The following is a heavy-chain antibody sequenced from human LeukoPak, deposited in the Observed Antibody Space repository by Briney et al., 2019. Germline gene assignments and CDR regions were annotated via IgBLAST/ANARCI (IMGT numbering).Heavy chain of an antibody. J-gene: IGHJ4*02. CDR2: IIPILGIA. D-gene: IGHD3-22*01. Sequence: GSSVKVSCKASGCTFSSYSISWVRQAPGQGLEWMGRIIPILGIANYAQKFQGRVTITADKSTSTAYMELSSLRSEDTAVYYCASPDYYDSSGYVVYWGQGTLVTVSS. V-gene: IGHV1-69*02. CDR3: ASPDYYDSSGYVVY. CDR1: GCTFSSYS.